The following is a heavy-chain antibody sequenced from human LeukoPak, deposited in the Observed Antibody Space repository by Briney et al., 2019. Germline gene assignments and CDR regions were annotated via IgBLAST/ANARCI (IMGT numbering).Heavy chain of an antibody. D-gene: IGHD3-16*01. CDR3: ARSSLGGSRP. CDR1: GGSFSGYY. V-gene: IGHV4-34*01. CDR2: INHSGST. J-gene: IGHJ6*04. Sequence: SETLSLTCAVYGGSFSGYYWSWIRQPPGKGLEWIGEINHSGSTNYNPSLKSRVTISVDTSKNQFSLKLSSVTAADTAVYYCARSSLGGSRPWGKGTTVTVSS.